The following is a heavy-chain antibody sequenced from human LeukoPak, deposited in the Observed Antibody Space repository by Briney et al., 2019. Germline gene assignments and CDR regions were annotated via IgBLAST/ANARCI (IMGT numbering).Heavy chain of an antibody. CDR2: IYYSGST. CDR3: ARGISTFIWDEQAYYYYGMDV. D-gene: IGHD1/OR15-1a*01. J-gene: IGHJ6*02. CDR1: GGSISSSSYY. Sequence: PSETLSLTCTVSGGSISSSSYYWGWIRQPPGKGLEWIGSIYYSGSTYYNPSLKSPVTISVDTSKNQFSLKLSSVTAADTAVYYSARGISTFIWDEQAYYYYGMDVWGQGTTVTVSS. V-gene: IGHV4-39*07.